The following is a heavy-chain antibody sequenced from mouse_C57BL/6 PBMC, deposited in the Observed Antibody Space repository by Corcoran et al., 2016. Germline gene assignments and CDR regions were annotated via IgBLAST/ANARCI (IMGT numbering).Heavy chain of an antibody. V-gene: IGHV1-26*01. CDR1: GYTFTDYY. CDR2: INPNNGGT. CDR3: ARCNNYYGSSYDAMDY. J-gene: IGHJ4*01. D-gene: IGHD1-1*01. Sequence: EVQLQQSGPELVKPGASVKISCKASGYTFTDYYMNWVKQSHGKSLEWIGDINPNNGGTSYNQKFKGKATLTVDKSSSTAYMEIRSLTSEDSAVYYCARCNNYYGSSYDAMDYWGQGTSVTVSS.